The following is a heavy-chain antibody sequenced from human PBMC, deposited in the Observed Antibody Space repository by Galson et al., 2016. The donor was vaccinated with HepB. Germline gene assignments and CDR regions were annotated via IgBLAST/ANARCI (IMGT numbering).Heavy chain of an antibody. D-gene: IGHD2-15*01. V-gene: IGHV4-39*01. J-gene: IGHJ4*02. CDR3: ARGGVSHSDF. Sequence: ETLSLTCTVSGGSIISSTSYWVWFRQSPVKGLEWIGSIYYTGRTYYNPSLKSRLTISVDPSKNQFSLQLSSVTAADTAVYYCARGGVSHSDFWGQGTLVTVSS. CDR2: IYYTGRT. CDR1: GGSIISSTSY.